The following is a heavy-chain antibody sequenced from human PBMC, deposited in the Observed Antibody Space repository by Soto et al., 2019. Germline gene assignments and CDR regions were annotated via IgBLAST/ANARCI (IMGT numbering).Heavy chain of an antibody. CDR2: TNPNSGGT. Sequence: GASVKVSCKASGYTFTGYYMHWVRQAPGQGLEWMGWTNPNSGGTNYAQKFQGWVTMTRDTSISTAYMELSRLRSDDTAVYYCARDGYYGSGSYFFDYWGQGTLVTVSS. CDR1: GYTFTGYY. CDR3: ARDGYYGSGSYFFDY. D-gene: IGHD3-10*01. V-gene: IGHV1-2*04. J-gene: IGHJ4*02.